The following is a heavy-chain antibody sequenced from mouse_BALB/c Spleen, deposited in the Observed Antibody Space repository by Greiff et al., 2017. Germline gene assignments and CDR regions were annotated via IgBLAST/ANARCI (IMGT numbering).Heavy chain of an antibody. J-gene: IGHJ1*01. V-gene: IGHV1-18*01. CDR3: ARDYGSSYDWWYFDV. D-gene: IGHD1-1*01. Sequence: EVMLVESGPELVKPGASVKISCKTSGYTFTEYTMHWVKQSHGKSLEWIGGINPNNGGTSYNQKFKGKATLTVDKSSSTAYMELRSLTSEDSAVYYCARDYGSSYDWWYFDVWGAGTTVTVSS. CDR2: INPNNGGT. CDR1: GYTFTEYT.